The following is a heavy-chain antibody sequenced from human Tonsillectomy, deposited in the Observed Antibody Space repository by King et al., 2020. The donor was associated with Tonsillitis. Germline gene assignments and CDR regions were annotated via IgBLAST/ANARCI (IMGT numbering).Heavy chain of an antibody. D-gene: IGHD3-10*01. CDR2: ISWNSGSI. J-gene: IGHJ3*02. V-gene: IGHV3-9*01. CDR3: AKRLYYYGSGSYYIGGIDAFDI. CDR1: GFTFDDYA. Sequence: VQLVESGGGLVQPGRSLRLSCAASGFTFDDYAMHWVRQAPGKGLEWVSGISWNSGSIGYADSVKGRFTISRDNDKNSLYLQRNSLRAEDTALYYCAKRLYYYGSGSYYIGGIDAFDIWGQGTMVTVSS.